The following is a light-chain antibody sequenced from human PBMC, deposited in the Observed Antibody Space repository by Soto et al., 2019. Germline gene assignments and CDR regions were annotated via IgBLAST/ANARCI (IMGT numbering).Light chain of an antibody. CDR1: QSVSSSY. CDR3: QQYGRSGT. Sequence: EGVLTQSPGTLSLSPGERATLSCRASQSVSSSYLAWYQQKPGQAPRLPIYATSSRATGIPDRFSGSGSGTDFTLTISRLEPEDFAVYYCQQYGRSGTFGQGTKVDIK. V-gene: IGKV3-20*01. CDR2: ATS. J-gene: IGKJ1*01.